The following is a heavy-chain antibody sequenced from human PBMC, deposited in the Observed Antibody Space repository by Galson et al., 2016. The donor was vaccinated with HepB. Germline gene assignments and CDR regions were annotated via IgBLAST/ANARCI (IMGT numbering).Heavy chain of an antibody. Sequence: SLRLSCAPFGFTFSSFSMHWVRQAPGKGLEWLSYISSSGDAVYYADSVRGRFTISRDNAKSSLYLQMNSLRAEDTAVYFCVRPHQGWGTTDYWGQGTLVTVSS. V-gene: IGHV3-48*04. CDR2: ISSSGDAV. CDR1: GFTFSSFS. D-gene: IGHD3-16*01. J-gene: IGHJ4*02. CDR3: VRPHQGWGTTDY.